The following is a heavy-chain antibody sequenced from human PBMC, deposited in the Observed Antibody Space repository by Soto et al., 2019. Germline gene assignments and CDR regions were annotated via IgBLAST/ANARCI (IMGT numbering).Heavy chain of an antibody. D-gene: IGHD3-10*01. Sequence: SETLSLTCAVSGDSISSVNWWSWVRQSPGQGLEWIGDIYHTGITNYNPSLQSRVTISVDKSKNQFSLKLSSVTAADTAVYYCARDRGGLQFGYYYYYGMDVWGQGTTVTVSS. CDR3: ARDRGGLQFGYYYYYGMDV. V-gene: IGHV4-4*02. CDR2: IYHTGIT. CDR1: GDSISSVNW. J-gene: IGHJ6*02.